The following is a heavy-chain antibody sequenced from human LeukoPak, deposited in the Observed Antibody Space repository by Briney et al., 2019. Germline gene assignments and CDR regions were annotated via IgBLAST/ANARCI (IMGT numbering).Heavy chain of an antibody. CDR1: GGSISSSSYY. D-gene: IGHD6-19*01. Sequence: SETLSLTCTVSGGSISSSSYYWGCIRQPPGKGLEWIGSLYHSGSTYYNSSLKSRVTISVDTSKNQFSLKLSSVTAADTAVYYCASPGSFGSGWSLDYWGQGTLVTVSS. J-gene: IGHJ4*02. V-gene: IGHV4-39*01. CDR3: ASPGSFGSGWSLDY. CDR2: LYHSGST.